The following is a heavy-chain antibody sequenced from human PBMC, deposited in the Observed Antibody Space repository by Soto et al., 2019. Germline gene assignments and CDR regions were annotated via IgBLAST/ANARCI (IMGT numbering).Heavy chain of an antibody. J-gene: IGHJ6*02. D-gene: IGHD3-16*01. CDR3: ARGGYYDNSWGKLSHYGLDV. CDR1: GYTFIRYG. CDR2: ISPYNDYT. Sequence: QVQLARSANEVKKPGASVRVSCKAAGYTFIRYGIAWVRQAPGQGLEWMGWISPYNDYTVYAQKFQGRVSMTADTSTRTVYMNLRGLKSDDTAVYYCARGGYYDNSWGKLSHYGLDVWGQGTSVSVSS. V-gene: IGHV1-18*01.